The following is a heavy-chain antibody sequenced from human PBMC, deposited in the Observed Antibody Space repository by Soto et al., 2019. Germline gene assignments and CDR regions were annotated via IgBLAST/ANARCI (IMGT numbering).Heavy chain of an antibody. V-gene: IGHV1-2*04. J-gene: IGHJ6*02. CDR1: GYTFTGYY. CDR3: ASDQCSSFSSDTGGYYPFGVDY. D-gene: IGHD2-2*02. CDR2: INPNSGGT. Sequence: GASVKVSCKASGYTFTGYYMHWVRQAPGQGLEWMGWINPNSGGTNYAQKFQGWVTMTRDTSISTAYMELSRLRSDDTAVYYCASDQCSSFSSDTGGYYPFGVDYWGQGTTVTVSS.